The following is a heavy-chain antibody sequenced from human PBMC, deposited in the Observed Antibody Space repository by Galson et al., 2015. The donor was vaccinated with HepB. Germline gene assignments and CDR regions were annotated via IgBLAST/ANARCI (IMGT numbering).Heavy chain of an antibody. CDR3: ARYYYDSSGYQNWFDP. CDR1: GFTFSDYY. J-gene: IGHJ5*02. V-gene: IGHV3-11*03. D-gene: IGHD3-22*01. Sequence: SLRLSCAASGFTFSDYYMSWIRQAPGKGLEWVSYISSSSSYTNYADSVKGRFTISRDNAKNSLYLQMNSLGAEDTAVYYCARYYYDSSGYQNWFDPWGQGTLVTVSS. CDR2: ISSSSSYT.